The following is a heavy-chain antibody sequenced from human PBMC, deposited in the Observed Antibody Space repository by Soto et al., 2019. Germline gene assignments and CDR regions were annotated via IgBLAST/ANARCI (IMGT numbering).Heavy chain of an antibody. Sequence: ASVKVSCKASGYTFTSYGISWVRQAPGQGLEWMGWISAYNGNTNYAQKLQGRVTMTTDTSTSTAYMELRSLRSDDTAVYYCARDTIFLVVIPSRYYGMDVWGQGTTVTVSS. J-gene: IGHJ6*02. D-gene: IGHD3-3*01. CDR2: ISAYNGNT. CDR1: GYTFTSYG. V-gene: IGHV1-18*01. CDR3: ARDTIFLVVIPSRYYGMDV.